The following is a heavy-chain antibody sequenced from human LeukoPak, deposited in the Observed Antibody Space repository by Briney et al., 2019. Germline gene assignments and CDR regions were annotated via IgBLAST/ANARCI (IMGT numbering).Heavy chain of an antibody. D-gene: IGHD1-1*01. J-gene: IGHJ5*02. Sequence: GGSLRLSCTASGFTFSDYVMNWVRQAPGKGLEWVSVISNADAYTSYTGSVKGRFTISRDNSKDTLYLQMNDLRAEDTAVYYCVKDGPITGIYLCAWGQGTLVTVSS. CDR2: ISNADAYT. CDR3: VKDGPITGIYLCA. V-gene: IGHV3-23*01. CDR1: GFTFSDYV.